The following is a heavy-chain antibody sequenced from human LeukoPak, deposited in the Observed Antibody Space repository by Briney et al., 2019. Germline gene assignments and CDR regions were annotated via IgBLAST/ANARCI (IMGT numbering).Heavy chain of an antibody. CDR2: IIPIFGTA. CDR3: ARDSSPQYARIVVVPAAYAFDI. Sequence: GASVKVSCKASGGTFISYAISWVRQAPGQGLEWMGGIIPIFGTANYAQKFQGRVTITADKSTSTAYMELSSLRSEDTAVYYCARDSSPQYARIVVVPAAYAFDIWGQGTMVTVSS. CDR1: GGTFISYA. V-gene: IGHV1-69*06. J-gene: IGHJ3*02. D-gene: IGHD2-2*01.